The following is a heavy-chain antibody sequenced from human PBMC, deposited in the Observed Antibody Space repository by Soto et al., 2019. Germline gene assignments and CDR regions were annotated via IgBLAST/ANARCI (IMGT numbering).Heavy chain of an antibody. CDR2: ISGSGGST. Sequence: EVQLLESGGGLVQPGGSLRLSCAASGFTFSSYAMSWVRQAPGKGLEWVSAISGSGGSTYYADSVKGRFTISRDNSKNTLYLQMNSLRAEDTAVYYCAKEISQTTVTTKGAFDIWGQGTMVTVSS. CDR3: AKEISQTTVTTKGAFDI. V-gene: IGHV3-23*01. D-gene: IGHD4-17*01. J-gene: IGHJ3*02. CDR1: GFTFSSYA.